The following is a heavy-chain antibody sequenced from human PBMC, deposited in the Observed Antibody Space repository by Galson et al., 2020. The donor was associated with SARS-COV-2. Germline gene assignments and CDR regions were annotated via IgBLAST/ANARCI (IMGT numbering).Heavy chain of an antibody. CDR1: GFTFSSYS. D-gene: IGHD5-12*01. V-gene: IGHV3-48*02. J-gene: IGHJ2*01. CDR3: ARDYYYHFDL. Sequence: TGGSLRLSCAGSGFTFSSYSMNWVRQAPGKGLEWISYIRTSPPLVFYADSVRGRFTISRDNAKDSLFLEMHSLRDEDTAVYYCARDYYYHFDLWGRGTLVTVSS. CDR2: IRTSPPLV.